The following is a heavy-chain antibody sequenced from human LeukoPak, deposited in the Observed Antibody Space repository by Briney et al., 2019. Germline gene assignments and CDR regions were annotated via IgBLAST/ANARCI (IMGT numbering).Heavy chain of an antibody. CDR1: GGSISSYY. J-gene: IGHJ5*02. Sequence: AETLSLTCTVSGGSISSYYWSWIRQPPGKGLEWIGYIYYSGSTNYNPSLTSRVTISVDTSKNQFSLKLSSVTAADTAVYYCARVPAAPVSGWFDPWGQGTLVTVSS. CDR2: IYYSGST. CDR3: ARVPAAPVSGWFDP. D-gene: IGHD2-2*01. V-gene: IGHV4-59*01.